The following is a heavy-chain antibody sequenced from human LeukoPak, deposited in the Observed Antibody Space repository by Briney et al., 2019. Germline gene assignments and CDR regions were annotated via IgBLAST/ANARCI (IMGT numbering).Heavy chain of an antibody. D-gene: IGHD6-13*01. J-gene: IGHJ4*02. CDR1: GFTFSSYA. Sequence: GSLRLSCAASGFTFSSYAMSWVRQAPGKGLEWVSAISGSGGSTYYADSVKGRFTISRDNSKNTLYLQMNSLRAEDTAVYYCAKIYSSSWYGLIDYWGQGTLVTVSS. V-gene: IGHV3-23*01. CDR3: AKIYSSSWYGLIDY. CDR2: ISGSGGST.